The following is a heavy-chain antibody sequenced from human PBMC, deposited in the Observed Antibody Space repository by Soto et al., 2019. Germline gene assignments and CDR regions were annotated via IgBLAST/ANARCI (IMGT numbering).Heavy chain of an antibody. CDR2: FYPGDSTS. CDR3: ARIIGYCRNNDCSWTFDI. CDR1: GYSFISYW. Sequence: GESRKISCKTSGYSFISYWFAWVRQKPGKGLEWMGTFYPGDSTSTYSPSFQGQVTISVGKSISTAYLHLSSLKASDTAMYYCARIIGYCRNNDCSWTFDIWGQGTVVTVS. D-gene: IGHD2-2*03. V-gene: IGHV5-51*01. J-gene: IGHJ3*02.